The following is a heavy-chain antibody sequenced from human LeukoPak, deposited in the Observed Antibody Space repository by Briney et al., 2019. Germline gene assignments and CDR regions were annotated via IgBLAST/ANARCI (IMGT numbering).Heavy chain of an antibody. D-gene: IGHD3-9*01. CDR3: ARDPRVLRYFDWLTN. J-gene: IGHJ4*02. CDR2: ISGSGGST. CDR1: GFTFSSYA. V-gene: IGHV3-23*01. Sequence: GGSLRLSCAASGFTFSSYAMSWVRQAPGKGLEWVSAISGSGGSTYYADSVKGRFTISRDNSKNTLYLQMNSLRAEDTAVYYCARDPRVLRYFDWLTNWGQGTLVTVSS.